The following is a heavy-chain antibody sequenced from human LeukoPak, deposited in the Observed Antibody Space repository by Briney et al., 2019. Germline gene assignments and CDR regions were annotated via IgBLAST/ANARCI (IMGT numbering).Heavy chain of an antibody. V-gene: IGHV4-39*01. J-gene: IGHJ6*03. Sequence: PSETLSLTCTVSGGSISSSSYYWGWIRQPPGKGLEWIGSIFYSGSTSYNPSLKSRVTVSVDTSKNQFSLKLSSVTAADTAVYYCARGGGCSSTSCYRYLYYYYMDVWGKGTTVTVSS. CDR1: GGSISSSSYY. CDR3: ARGGGCSSTSCYRYLYYYYMDV. D-gene: IGHD2-2*01. CDR2: IFYSGST.